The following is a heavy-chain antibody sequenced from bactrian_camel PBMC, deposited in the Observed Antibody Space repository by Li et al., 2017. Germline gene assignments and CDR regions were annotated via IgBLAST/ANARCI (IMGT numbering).Heavy chain of an antibody. V-gene: IGHV3S6*01. CDR3: VRASDEFLWSSLGY. J-gene: IGHJ4*01. CDR1: GFTFSTYC. CDR2: IYSDRSVT. D-gene: IGHD5*01. Sequence: VQLVESGGGLAQPGGSLRLSCAASGFTFSTYCMVWVRQAPGKGLEWVSSIYSDRSVTYYADSVKGRFTVSRDDAKNTVFLQMNSLKPEDAAVYYCVRASDEFLWSSLGYWGQGTQVTVS.